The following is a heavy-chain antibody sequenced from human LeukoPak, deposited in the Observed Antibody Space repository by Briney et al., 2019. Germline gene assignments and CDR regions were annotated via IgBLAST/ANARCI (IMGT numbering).Heavy chain of an antibody. CDR3: ASAIAVAGHFDY. V-gene: IGHV3-48*03. Sequence: GGSLRLSCAASGFTFSSYEMNWVRQAPPKGLERVSYISSSGSTIYYADSVKGRFTISRDNAKNSLHLQMNSLRAEDTAVYYCASAIAVAGHFDYWGQGTLVTVSS. D-gene: IGHD6-19*01. CDR2: ISSSGSTI. J-gene: IGHJ4*02. CDR1: GFTFSSYE.